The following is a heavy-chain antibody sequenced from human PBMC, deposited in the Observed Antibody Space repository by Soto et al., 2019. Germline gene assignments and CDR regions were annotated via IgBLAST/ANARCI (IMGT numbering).Heavy chain of an antibody. J-gene: IGHJ5*02. D-gene: IGHD3-22*01. V-gene: IGHV1-46*01. CDR3: ARDHSDGRSGWRYWWFDP. CDR1: GYTFTNIW. CDR2: VNPNDGAT. Sequence: QVQLVQSGAEVKKPGASVKVSCKASGYTFTNIWIHWMRQAPGQGLEWMGVVNPNDGATVYAQRFQGRVTMTRDTSTSTVYMDVRGLRSEDTAIYYCARDHSDGRSGWRYWWFDPWGQGTLVAVSS.